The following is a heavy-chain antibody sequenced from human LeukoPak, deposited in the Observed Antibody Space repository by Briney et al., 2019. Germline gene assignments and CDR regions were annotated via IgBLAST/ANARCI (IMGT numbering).Heavy chain of an antibody. CDR1: GYTFSNGG. J-gene: IGHJ4*02. V-gene: IGHV1-18*01. Sequence: ASVKVSCKASGYTFSNGGLSWVRQAPGQGLEWMGWISAYNGNTNYAQKLQGRVTMTTDTSTSTAYMELRSLRSDDTAVYYCASARAGYFDWLLNYWGQGTLVTVSS. CDR2: ISAYNGNT. D-gene: IGHD3-9*01. CDR3: ASARAGYFDWLLNY.